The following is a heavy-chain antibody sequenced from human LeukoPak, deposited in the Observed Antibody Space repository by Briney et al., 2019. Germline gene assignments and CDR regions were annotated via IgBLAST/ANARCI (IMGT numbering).Heavy chain of an antibody. D-gene: IGHD3-10*01. V-gene: IGHV1-2*02. CDR1: GYTFTGYY. CDR2: INPNSGGT. Sequence: ASVKVSCKASGYTFTGYYMHWVRQAPGQGLEWMGWINPNSGGTNYAQKFQGRVTMTRDTSISTAYMELSRLRSDDTAVYYYARGPRKWFGELLFVGYYFDYWGQGTLVTVSS. J-gene: IGHJ4*02. CDR3: ARGPRKWFGELLFVGYYFDY.